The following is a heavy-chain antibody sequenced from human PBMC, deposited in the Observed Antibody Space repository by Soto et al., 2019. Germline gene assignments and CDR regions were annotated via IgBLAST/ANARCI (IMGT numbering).Heavy chain of an antibody. Sequence: SETLSLTCTVSGGSISSGGYYWSWIRQHPGKGLEWIGYIYYSGSTYYNPSLKSRVTISVDTSKNQFSLKLSSVTAADTAVYYCARVTLGGYDEPMGYYYMDVWGKGTTITVSS. CDR3: ARVTLGGYDEPMGYYYMDV. CDR1: GGSISSGGYY. D-gene: IGHD5-12*01. V-gene: IGHV4-31*03. CDR2: IYYSGST. J-gene: IGHJ6*03.